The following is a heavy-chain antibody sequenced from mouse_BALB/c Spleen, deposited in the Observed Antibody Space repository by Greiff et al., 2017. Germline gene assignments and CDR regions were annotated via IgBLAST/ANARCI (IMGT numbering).Heavy chain of an antibody. CDR3: AREKNHYYAMDY. CDR1: GFTFSSFG. Sequence: DVHLVESGGGLVQPGGSRKLSCAASGFTFSSFGMHWVRQAPEKGLEWVAYISSGSSTIYYADTVKGRFTISRDNPKNTLFLQMTSLRSEDTAMYYCAREKNHYYAMDYWGQGTSVTVSS. CDR2: ISSGSSTI. V-gene: IGHV5-17*02. J-gene: IGHJ4*01.